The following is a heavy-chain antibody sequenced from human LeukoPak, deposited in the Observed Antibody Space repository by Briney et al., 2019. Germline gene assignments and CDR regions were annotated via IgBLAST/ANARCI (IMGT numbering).Heavy chain of an antibody. CDR1: GFTFSSYE. CDR2: ISSSGSTI. V-gene: IGHV3-48*03. CDR3: ARGRVVRGESFDY. Sequence: PGGSLRLSCAASGFTFSSYEMNWVRQAPGKGLEWVSYISSSGSTIYYADSVKGRFTTSRDNAKNSLYLQMNSLRAEDTAVYYCARGRVVRGESFDYWGQGTLVTVSS. D-gene: IGHD3-10*01. J-gene: IGHJ4*02.